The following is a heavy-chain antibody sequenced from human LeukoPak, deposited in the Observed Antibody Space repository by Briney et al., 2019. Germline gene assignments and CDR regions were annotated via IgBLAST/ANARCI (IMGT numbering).Heavy chain of an antibody. Sequence: ASVKVSCKASGYTFTGYYMHWVRQAPGQGLEWMGWINPNSGGTNYAQKFQGRVTMTRDTSISTAYMELSRLRSDDTAVYYCAILGYCSSTSCYGGQAFDIWGQGIMVTVSS. D-gene: IGHD2-2*01. CDR3: AILGYCSSTSCYGGQAFDI. V-gene: IGHV1-2*02. J-gene: IGHJ3*02. CDR1: GYTFTGYY. CDR2: INPNSGGT.